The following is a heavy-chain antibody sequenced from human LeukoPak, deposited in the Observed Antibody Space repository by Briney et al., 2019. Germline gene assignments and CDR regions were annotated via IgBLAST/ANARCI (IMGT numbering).Heavy chain of an antibody. Sequence: AGGSLRLSCAASGFTFNSFGMQWVRQAPGKGQVWVGVIWYEESKKYNAGSVKGRFTISRDNYKHTLYLQMNSLRAEDTAVYYCAKEKEGVKGTIYYFDYWGQGTLVTVSS. V-gene: IGHV3-33*06. D-gene: IGHD4/OR15-4a*01. CDR2: IWYEESKK. J-gene: IGHJ4*02. CDR1: GFTFNSFG. CDR3: AKEKEGVKGTIYYFDY.